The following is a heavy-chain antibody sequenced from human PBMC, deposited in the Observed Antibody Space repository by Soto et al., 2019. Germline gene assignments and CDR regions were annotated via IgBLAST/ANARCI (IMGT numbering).Heavy chain of an antibody. D-gene: IGHD6-19*01. V-gene: IGHV2-5*02. CDR3: AHIVVAGLGYYFDY. Sequence: QITLKESGPTLVKPTQTLTLTCTFSGFSLSSTRMAVGWIRQPPGKALEWLALIYWDDDKRYSPFLKSRLTISTXTXQTQVVLTMSTMAPVDTARYYCAHIVVAGLGYYFDYWGQGTLVTVSS. CDR1: GFSLSSTRMA. J-gene: IGHJ4*02. CDR2: IYWDDDK.